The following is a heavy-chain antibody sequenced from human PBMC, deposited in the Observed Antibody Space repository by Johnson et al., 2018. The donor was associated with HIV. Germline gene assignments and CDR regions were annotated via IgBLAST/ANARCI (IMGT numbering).Heavy chain of an antibody. V-gene: IGHV3-66*01. Sequence: VQLVESGGGLVQPGGSLRLSCAASGFTVSSNYMSWVRQAPGKGLEWVSVIYSGGSTYYADSVKGRFTISRDNSKNMLFLQMNSLRAEDTALYYCARRGGSGWSAFDIWGQGTMVTVSS. CDR3: ARRGGSGWSAFDI. CDR2: IYSGGST. J-gene: IGHJ3*02. D-gene: IGHD6-19*01. CDR1: GFTVSSNY.